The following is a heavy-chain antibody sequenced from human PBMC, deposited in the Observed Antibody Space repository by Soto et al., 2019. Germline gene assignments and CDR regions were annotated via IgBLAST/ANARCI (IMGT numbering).Heavy chain of an antibody. D-gene: IGHD3-10*01. CDR2: INHSGST. J-gene: IGHJ6*01. CDR1: EGSIVGHD. Sequence: SETLSLRNDVYEGSIVGHDGRRILQHPGKGLSQIGEINHSGSTNYNPSLKSRVTRSVDTSKNQFSLKLSSVTAADTAVYYCARVRVGSGSYSVATKRPHHYGMAVWRKRSTVTVSS. V-gene: IGHV4-34*01. CDR3: ARVRVGSGSYSVATKRPHHYGMAV.